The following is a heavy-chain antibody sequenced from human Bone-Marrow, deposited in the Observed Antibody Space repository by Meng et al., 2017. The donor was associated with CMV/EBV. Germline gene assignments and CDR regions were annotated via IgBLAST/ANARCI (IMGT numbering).Heavy chain of an antibody. V-gene: IGHV1-8*01. CDR2: MNPNSGNT. D-gene: IGHD4-11*01. Sequence: ASVKVSCKVSGYTLTELSMHWVRQATGQGLEWMGWMNPNSGNTGYAQKFQGRVTMTRNTSISTAYMELSSLRSEDTAVYYCARGPYSNWDYWGQGTLVTVSS. CDR1: GYTLTELS. CDR3: ARGPYSNWDY. J-gene: IGHJ4*02.